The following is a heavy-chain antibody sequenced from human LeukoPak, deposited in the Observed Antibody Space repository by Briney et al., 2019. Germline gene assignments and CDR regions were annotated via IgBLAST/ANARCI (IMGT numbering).Heavy chain of an antibody. V-gene: IGHV3-33*01. CDR1: GFTFSSYG. CDR2: IWYDGSNK. CDR3: ARDYITMVRGANPGY. D-gene: IGHD3-10*01. J-gene: IGHJ4*02. Sequence: GGSLRLSCAASGFTFSSYGMHWVRQAPGKGLEWVAVIWYDGSNKYYADSVKGRFTISSDNSKNTLYLQMNSLRAEDTAVYYCARDYITMVRGANPGYWGQGTLVTVSS.